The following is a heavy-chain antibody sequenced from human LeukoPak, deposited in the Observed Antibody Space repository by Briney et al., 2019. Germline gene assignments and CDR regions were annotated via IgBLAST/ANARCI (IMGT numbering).Heavy chain of an antibody. Sequence: SVKVSCKVSGGTFSSHGISWVRQAPGQGLEWMGRIIPVLGRTDYAQNFQGRLTITADKSTTTAYMELNSLASEDTAVYFCARTITMAGLDHWGQGTLVTVSS. CDR3: ARTITMAGLDH. CDR2: IIPVLGRT. CDR1: GGTFSSHG. J-gene: IGHJ1*01. D-gene: IGHD6-19*01. V-gene: IGHV1-69*04.